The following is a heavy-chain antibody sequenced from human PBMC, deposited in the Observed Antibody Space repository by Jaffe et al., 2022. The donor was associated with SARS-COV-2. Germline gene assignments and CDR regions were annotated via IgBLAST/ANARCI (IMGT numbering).Heavy chain of an antibody. D-gene: IGHD6-13*01. CDR1: GGSISNGDYY. Sequence: QVQLQESGPGLVKPSQTLSLTCTVSGGSISNGDYYWSWIRQPPGKGLEWIGYIYYSGSTFYNPSLKSRVAISVDTSKNQFSLKLSSVTAADTAVYYCARDPRLRTSSWGFDSWGQGTLVTVSS. J-gene: IGHJ4*02. V-gene: IGHV4-30-4*01. CDR2: IYYSGST. CDR3: ARDPRLRTSSWGFDS.